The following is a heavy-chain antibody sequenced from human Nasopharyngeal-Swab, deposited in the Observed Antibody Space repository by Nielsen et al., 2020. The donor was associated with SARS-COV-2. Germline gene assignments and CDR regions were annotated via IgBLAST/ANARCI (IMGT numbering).Heavy chain of an antibody. CDR2: ISYSRSIYYNENT. D-gene: IGHD3-10*01. CDR3: ARQYSHSGGHYYRDV. J-gene: IGHJ6*03. Sequence: SETLSLTCTVSSGSITSSSYYWGWVRQPPGKGLEWIGSISYSRSIYYNENTYYNPSLRSRVTLSIDTSKNQFSLNLCSVTAADTAVYYCARQYSHSGGHYYRDVWGKGTTVIVSS. V-gene: IGHV4-39*01. CDR1: SGSITSSSYY.